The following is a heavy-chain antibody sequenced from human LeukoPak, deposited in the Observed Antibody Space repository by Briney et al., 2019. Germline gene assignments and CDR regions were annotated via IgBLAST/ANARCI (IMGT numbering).Heavy chain of an antibody. Sequence: GGSLRLSGAASGFTFSSYGMHWVRQAPGKGLEWVAVIWYDGSNKYYADSVKGRFTISRDNSKNTLYLQMNSLRAEDTAVYYCARDWKMATEPYWYFDLWGRGTLVTVSS. CDR1: GFTFSSYG. J-gene: IGHJ2*01. CDR2: IWYDGSNK. CDR3: ARDWKMATEPYWYFDL. V-gene: IGHV3-33*01. D-gene: IGHD5-24*01.